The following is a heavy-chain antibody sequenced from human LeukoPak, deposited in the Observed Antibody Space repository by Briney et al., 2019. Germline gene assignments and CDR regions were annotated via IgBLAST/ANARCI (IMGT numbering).Heavy chain of an antibody. Sequence: PGGSLRLSCAAPGFTFSSYGMHWVRQAPGKGLEGVAFIRYDGSNKYYADSVKGRFTISRDNSKNTLYLQMNSLRAEDTAVYYCAKDRSGSYWGNFDYWGQGTLVTVSS. CDR1: GFTFSSYG. D-gene: IGHD1-26*01. V-gene: IGHV3-30*02. J-gene: IGHJ4*02. CDR2: IRYDGSNK. CDR3: AKDRSGSYWGNFDY.